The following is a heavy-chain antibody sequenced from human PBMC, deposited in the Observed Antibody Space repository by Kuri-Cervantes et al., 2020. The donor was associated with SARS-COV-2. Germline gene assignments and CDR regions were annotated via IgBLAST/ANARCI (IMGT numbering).Heavy chain of an antibody. CDR3: TTGPSVAVRPDSYFYMDV. D-gene: IGHD3-10*01. Sequence: GGSLRLSCTTSGITFGDYTMSWFRQAPGKGLEWVGFIRSKAYGGTSEYAASVKDRFTISRDDTGTIAYLQMNSLKTEDTAVYYCTTGPSVAVRPDSYFYMDVWGKGTTVTVSS. CDR1: GITFGDYT. CDR2: IRSKAYGGTS. V-gene: IGHV3-49*03. J-gene: IGHJ6*03.